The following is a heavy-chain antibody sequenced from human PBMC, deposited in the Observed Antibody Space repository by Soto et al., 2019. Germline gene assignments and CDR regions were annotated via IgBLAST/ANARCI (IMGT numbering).Heavy chain of an antibody. Sequence: PXGSLRLSCDTAGGTFFSSVMTWVRPAPGRGLDCVAAIIVSVGSTYYEDSVTGRFTISGDKSKNMLFLQMDSLRVEDTAVYYCARRANYPGSNGHFLEYWGPGTQFTVSS. V-gene: IGHV3-23*02. D-gene: IGHD2-8*01. CDR1: GGTFFSSV. CDR3: ARRANYPGSNGHFLEY. J-gene: IGHJ4*02. CDR2: IIVSVGST.